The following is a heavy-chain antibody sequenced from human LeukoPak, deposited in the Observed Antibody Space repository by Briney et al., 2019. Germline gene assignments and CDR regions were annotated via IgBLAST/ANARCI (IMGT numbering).Heavy chain of an antibody. CDR1: GFTFSSYA. CDR3: ARDPPSSQYAFDI. CDR2: ISGSGGST. Sequence: PGGSLRLSCAASGFTFSSYAMSWDRQAPGKGLEWVSAISGSGGSTYYADSVKGRFTISRDNSKNTLYLQMNSLRAEDTAVYYCARDPPSSQYAFDIWGQGTMVTVSS. V-gene: IGHV3-23*01. J-gene: IGHJ3*02.